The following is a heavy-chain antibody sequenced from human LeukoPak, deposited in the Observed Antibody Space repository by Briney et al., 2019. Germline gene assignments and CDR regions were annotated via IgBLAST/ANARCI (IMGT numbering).Heavy chain of an antibody. Sequence: PGGSLRLSCAASGFTFSSYAMSWVRQAPGKGLEWVSAISGSGGSTYYADSVKGRFTISRDNAKNSLYLQMNSLRAEDTAVYYCARDLGHYYDSSGYPYWGQGTLVTVSS. CDR2: ISGSGGST. CDR1: GFTFSSYA. V-gene: IGHV3-23*01. D-gene: IGHD3-22*01. J-gene: IGHJ4*02. CDR3: ARDLGHYYDSSGYPY.